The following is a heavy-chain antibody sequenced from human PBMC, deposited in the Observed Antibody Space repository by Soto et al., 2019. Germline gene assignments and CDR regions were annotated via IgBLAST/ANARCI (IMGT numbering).Heavy chain of an antibody. J-gene: IGHJ4*02. V-gene: IGHV4-59*01. Sequence: SETLSLTCTVSGGSISSYYWSWIRQPPGKGLEWIGYIYYSGSTNYNPSLKSRVTISVDTSKNQFSLKLSSVTAADTAVYYCARGGGSYQPDFDYWGQGTLVTVSS. CDR1: GGSISSYY. CDR2: IYYSGST. D-gene: IGHD1-26*01. CDR3: ARGGGSYQPDFDY.